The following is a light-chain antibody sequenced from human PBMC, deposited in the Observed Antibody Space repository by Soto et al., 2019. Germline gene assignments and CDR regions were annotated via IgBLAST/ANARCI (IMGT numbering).Light chain of an antibody. CDR2: WAS. Sequence: DIVMTQSPDSLAVSLGERATINCKSSQSVLYSSNNKNYLAWYQQKPGQPPKLLIYWASTRESGVPDRFSGSESGTDFTLTISSLQAEDVAVYYCQQYYSTLLITFGQGTRLEIK. V-gene: IGKV4-1*01. J-gene: IGKJ5*01. CDR1: QSVLYSSNNKNY. CDR3: QQYYSTLLIT.